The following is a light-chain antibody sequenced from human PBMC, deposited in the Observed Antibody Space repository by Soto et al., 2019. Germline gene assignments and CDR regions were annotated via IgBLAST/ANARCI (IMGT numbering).Light chain of an antibody. Sequence: QPALTQPASVSGSPGQSVTISCTGTSSDIGAYNYVSWYQQHPGRAPKLMIYEVTNRPSGVSNRFSGSKSGNTASLTISGLQAEDEADYYCSSFTTTSIYVFGIGTKLTVL. CDR2: EVT. J-gene: IGLJ1*01. V-gene: IGLV2-14*01. CDR1: SSDIGAYNY. CDR3: SSFTTTSIYV.